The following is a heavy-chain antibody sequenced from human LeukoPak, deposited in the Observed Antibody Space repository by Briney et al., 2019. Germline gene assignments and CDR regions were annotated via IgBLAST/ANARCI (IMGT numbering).Heavy chain of an antibody. J-gene: IGHJ6*02. V-gene: IGHV4-30-2*01. D-gene: IGHD3-22*01. CDR2: IYHSGST. CDR3: ARGGSSGSTYYYYYGMDV. CDR1: GGTISSGGYS. Sequence: SETVSLTCAVSGGTISSGGYSWSSIRQPPGKGLEWIGYIYHSGSTYYNPSLKSRVTISVDRSKNQFSLKLSSVTAADTAVYYCARGGSSGSTYYYYYGMDVWGQGTTVTVSS.